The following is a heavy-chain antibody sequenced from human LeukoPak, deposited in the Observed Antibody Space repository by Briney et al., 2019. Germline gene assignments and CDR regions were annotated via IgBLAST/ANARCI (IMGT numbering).Heavy chain of an antibody. V-gene: IGHV3-53*01. CDR3: AKDVCNGAGCHFFDY. Sequence: PGGSLRLSCAAYAFTVSSNYMSCVRQAPGKGLEWVSVIYSGGSTYYADSVKGRFTIPRDNSRNTLYLQMNSLRAEDTAVYYCAKDVCNGAGCHFFDYWGQGTVVTVSS. D-gene: IGHD2-15*01. J-gene: IGHJ4*02. CDR1: AFTVSSNY. CDR2: IYSGGST.